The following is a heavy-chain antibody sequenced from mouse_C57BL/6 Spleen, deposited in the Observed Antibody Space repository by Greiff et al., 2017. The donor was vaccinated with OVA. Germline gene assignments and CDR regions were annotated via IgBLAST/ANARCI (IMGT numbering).Heavy chain of an antibody. CDR2: ISNGGGST. J-gene: IGHJ4*01. V-gene: IGHV5-12*01. CDR1: GFTFSDYY. CDR3: ARLDDYDGGNAMDY. D-gene: IGHD2-4*01. Sequence: EVKLVESGGGLVQPGGSLKLSCAASGFTFSDYYMYWVRQTPEKRLEWVAYISNGGGSTYYPDTVKGRFTISRDNAKNTLYLQMSRLKSEDTAMYYCARLDDYDGGNAMDYWGQGTSVTVSS.